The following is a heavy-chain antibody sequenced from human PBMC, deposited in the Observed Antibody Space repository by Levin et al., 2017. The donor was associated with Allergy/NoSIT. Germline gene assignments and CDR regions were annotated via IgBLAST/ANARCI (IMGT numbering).Heavy chain of an antibody. V-gene: IGHV3-23*01. J-gene: IGHJ3*02. CDR2: LRYSGDTT. CDR1: GFTFTSYT. CDR3: AKGVSSGSPYRAFDM. Sequence: PGGSLRLSCAASGFTFTSYTMTWVRQAPGRGLEWVSTLRYSGDTTHYADSVKGRFTISRDGSRDTLFLQMNSLRPEDTAVYDGAKGVSSGSPYRAFDMWGQGTLVTVSS. D-gene: IGHD1-26*01.